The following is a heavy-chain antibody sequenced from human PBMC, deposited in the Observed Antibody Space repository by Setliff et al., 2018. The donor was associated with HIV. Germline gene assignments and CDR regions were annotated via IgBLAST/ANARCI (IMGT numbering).Heavy chain of an antibody. CDR2: IHYSGSN. Sequence: SETLSLTCTVSGGSISGHYWSWVRQTPGKGLEWIGSIHYSGSNVNNPSLKSRITMSLDASKNQSSLKLNSVTAADTAVYYCARLLSRGYYEGAFDIWGQGTMVTVSS. J-gene: IGHJ3*02. CDR3: ARLLSRGYYEGAFDI. D-gene: IGHD3-22*01. CDR1: GGSISGHY. V-gene: IGHV4-59*11.